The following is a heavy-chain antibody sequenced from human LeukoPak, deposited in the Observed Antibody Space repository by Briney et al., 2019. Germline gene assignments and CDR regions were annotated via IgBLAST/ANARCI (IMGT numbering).Heavy chain of an antibody. V-gene: IGHV1-69*01. CDR1: GGTFSSYA. J-gene: IGHJ5*02. D-gene: IGHD2-2*01. Sequence: GSSVKVSCKASGGTFSSYAISWVRQAPGQGLEWMGGIIPIFGTANYAQKFQGRVTITADESTSTAYMELSSLRSEDTAVYYCARDSVDIVVVPAAINWFDPWGQGTLVTVSS. CDR2: IIPIFGTA. CDR3: ARDSVDIVVVPAAINWFDP.